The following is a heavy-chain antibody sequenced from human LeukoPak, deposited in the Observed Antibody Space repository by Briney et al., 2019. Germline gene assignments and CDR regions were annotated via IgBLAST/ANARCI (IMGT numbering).Heavy chain of an antibody. Sequence: ASVKVSCKASGYTLTGYYMHWVRQAPGQGLEWMGWINPNSGGTNYAQKFQGRVTMTRDTSISTAYMELSRLRSDDTAVYYCARGLDYGDNSFDYWGQGTLVTVSS. J-gene: IGHJ4*02. CDR1: GYTLTGYY. CDR3: ARGLDYGDNSFDY. D-gene: IGHD4-17*01. CDR2: INPNSGGT. V-gene: IGHV1-2*02.